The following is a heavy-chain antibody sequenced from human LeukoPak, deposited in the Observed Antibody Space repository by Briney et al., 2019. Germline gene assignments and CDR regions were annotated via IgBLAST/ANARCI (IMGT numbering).Heavy chain of an antibody. CDR1: GPSISRYY. V-gene: IGHV4-4*09. Sequence: SATLSPTCTVVGPSISRYYWGWLRQPARKGLEWIGHIYTSGSTNYNPSLKRRFTISVDKSKNQFSLKLSSVTTTDTAVYDCSIHVHGYGSDSYCYYLDVWGKGTTVTVSS. CDR3: SIHVHGYGSDSYCYYLDV. CDR2: IYTSGST. D-gene: IGHD3-10*01. J-gene: IGHJ6*03.